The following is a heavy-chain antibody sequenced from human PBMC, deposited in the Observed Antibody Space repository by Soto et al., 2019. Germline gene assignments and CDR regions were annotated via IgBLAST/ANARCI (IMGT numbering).Heavy chain of an antibody. CDR1: GGFFSTYA. D-gene: IGHD2-15*01. Sequence: ASVKVSCKASGGFFSTYAISWVRQAPGQGLGWMGGIIPILRRPNYAQKFQGRVTITADESTTTAYMELSRLSSEDTAIYYCARDHEGLGYCSGGPCYPRVFDVWGPGTMVTVSS. CDR2: IIPILRRP. V-gene: IGHV1-69*13. CDR3: ARDHEGLGYCSGGPCYPRVFDV. J-gene: IGHJ3*01.